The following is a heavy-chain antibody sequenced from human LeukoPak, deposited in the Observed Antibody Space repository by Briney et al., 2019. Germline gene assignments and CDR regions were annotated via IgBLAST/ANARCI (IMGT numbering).Heavy chain of an antibody. CDR1: GFTFSSYG. V-gene: IGHV3-30*02. J-gene: IGHJ4*02. D-gene: IGHD2-15*01. CDR2: IRYDGSNK. Sequence: PGGSLRLSCAASGFTFSSYGMHWVRQAPGKGLEWVAFIRYDGSNKYYADPVKGRFTISRDNSKNTLYLQMNSLRAEDTAVYYCAKDSHRRCSGGSCYFDYWGQGTLVTVSS. CDR3: AKDSHRRCSGGSCYFDY.